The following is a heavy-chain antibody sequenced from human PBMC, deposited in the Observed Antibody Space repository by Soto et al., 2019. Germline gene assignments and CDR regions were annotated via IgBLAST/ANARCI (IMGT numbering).Heavy chain of an antibody. CDR1: GFSLTTSGVG. CDR2: IYWDDDK. CDR3: APRLLRTVFGLVTTTAIYFDF. D-gene: IGHD3-3*01. Sequence: QITLKESGPTVVKPTETLTLTCTFSGFSLTTSGVGVGWVRQSPGKAPAWLALIYWDDDKRYSTSLKSRLTITKDTAKNLVVLTLSNVDPADAATYYCAPRLLRTVFGLVTTTAIYFDFWGQGTPVVVSS. J-gene: IGHJ4*02. V-gene: IGHV2-5*02.